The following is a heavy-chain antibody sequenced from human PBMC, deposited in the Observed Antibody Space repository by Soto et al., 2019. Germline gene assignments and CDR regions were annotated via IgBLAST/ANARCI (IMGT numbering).Heavy chain of an antibody. V-gene: IGHV3-13*05. CDR2: ISAAGDP. J-gene: IGHJ6*02. CDR1: GFTFRKYD. Sequence: EVQLVESGGGLVQPGGSLRLSCEASGFTFRKYDMNWVRQGTGKGLEWVSRISAAGDPDYADSVEGRFTISRENAQNSCFLQMNSRRVGDTAVYYCDRTDRDFYGLDVWGQGNTVIVSS. CDR3: DRTDRDFYGLDV.